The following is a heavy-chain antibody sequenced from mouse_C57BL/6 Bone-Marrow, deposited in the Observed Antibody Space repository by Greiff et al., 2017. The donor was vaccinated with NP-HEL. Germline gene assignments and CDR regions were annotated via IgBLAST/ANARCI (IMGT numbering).Heavy chain of an antibody. V-gene: IGHV1-69*01. Sequence: VQLQQSGAELVMPGASVKLSCKASGYTFTSYWMHWVKQRPGQGLEWIGEIDPSDSYTNYNQKFKGKSTLTVDKSSSTAYMQLSSLTSEDSAVYYCARRGGLRRLYYFDDWGQGTTLTVSS. CDR1: GYTFTSYW. D-gene: IGHD2-4*01. CDR2: IDPSDSYT. CDR3: ARRGGLRRLYYFDD. J-gene: IGHJ2*01.